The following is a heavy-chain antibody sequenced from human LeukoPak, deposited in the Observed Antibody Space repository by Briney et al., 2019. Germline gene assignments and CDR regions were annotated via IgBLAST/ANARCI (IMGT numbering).Heavy chain of an antibody. V-gene: IGHV3-30*18. CDR2: ISYDGSNK. Sequence: GGSLRLSCAASGFTFSSYSMNWVRQAPGKGLEWVSFISYDGSNKYSADSVKGRFTISRDNSKNTLYLQINSLRPEDTAVYSCAKDLRYYDASGYYYLDYWGQGTLVTVSS. J-gene: IGHJ4*02. CDR1: GFTFSSYS. D-gene: IGHD3-22*01. CDR3: AKDLRYYDASGYYYLDY.